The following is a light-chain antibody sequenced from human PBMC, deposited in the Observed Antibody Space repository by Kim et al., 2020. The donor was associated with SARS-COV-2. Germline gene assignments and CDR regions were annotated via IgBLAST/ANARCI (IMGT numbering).Light chain of an antibody. CDR2: DAS. CDR1: QRVSSGY. J-gene: IGKJ4*01. Sequence: CPGDRATVSCRASQRVSSGYLAWYQQKPGQAPRLLIYDASSRATGIADRFSGSGCGTDFTLTITRLEPEDFAVYYCQQYADAPLTFGGGTKVDIK. V-gene: IGKV3-20*01. CDR3: QQYADAPLT.